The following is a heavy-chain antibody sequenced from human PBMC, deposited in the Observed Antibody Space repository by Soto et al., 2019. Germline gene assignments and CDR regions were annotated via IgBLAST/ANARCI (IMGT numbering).Heavy chain of an antibody. J-gene: IGHJ6*02. CDR2: ISGSDGST. Sequence: GGSLRLSCAASGFTFRNNAFSWVRQAPEKGLEWVSSISGSDGSTYYADSVKGRFTISRDNSKNTLYLQMNSLRAEDTAVYYCAKTDGILTGYYPSYYYYGMDVWGQGTTVTVSS. CDR3: AKTDGILTGYYPSYYYYGMDV. CDR1: GFTFRNNA. D-gene: IGHD3-9*01. V-gene: IGHV3-23*01.